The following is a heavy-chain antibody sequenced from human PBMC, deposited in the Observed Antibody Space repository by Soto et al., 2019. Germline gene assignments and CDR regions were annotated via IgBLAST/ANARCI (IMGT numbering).Heavy chain of an antibody. CDR1: GGSISSGGYY. D-gene: IGHD3-10*01. J-gene: IGHJ3*02. V-gene: IGHV4-31*03. CDR2: IYYSGST. Sequence: QVQLQESGPGLVKPSQTLSLTCTVSGGSISSGGYYWSWIRQHPGKGLEWIGYIYYSGSTYYNPSLKSRVTISVDTSKNQFSLKLSSVTAADTAVYYCARGRGSGRTKGGWGDAFDIWGQGTMVTVSS. CDR3: ARGRGSGRTKGGWGDAFDI.